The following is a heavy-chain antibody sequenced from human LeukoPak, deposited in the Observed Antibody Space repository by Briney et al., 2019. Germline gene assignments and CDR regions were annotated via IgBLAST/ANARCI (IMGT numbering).Heavy chain of an antibody. CDR2: INHSGST. J-gene: IGHJ5*02. CDR3: ARGQWLVRSWFDP. Sequence: SEALSLTCAVYGGSFSGNYWSWIRQPPGKGLEWIGEINHSGSTNYNPSLKSRVTISVDTSKNQSSLKLSSVTAADTAVYYCARGQWLVRSWFDPWGQGTLVTVSS. CDR1: GGSFSGNY. D-gene: IGHD6-19*01. V-gene: IGHV4-34*01.